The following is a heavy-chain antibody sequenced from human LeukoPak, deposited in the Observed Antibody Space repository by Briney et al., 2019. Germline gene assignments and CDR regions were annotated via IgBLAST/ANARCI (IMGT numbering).Heavy chain of an antibody. V-gene: IGHV3-33*01. CDR1: GFDFSDYA. CDR3: ASSAGALIDC. D-gene: IGHD6-19*01. Sequence: GGSLRPSCAASGFDFSDYAMHWVRQSPAKGLEWVAVIWYDGSETYSADSVKGRFTISRDNSKNTLYLQMNSLRAEDTAVYYCASSAGALIDCWGQGTLVIVSS. J-gene: IGHJ4*02. CDR2: IWYDGSET.